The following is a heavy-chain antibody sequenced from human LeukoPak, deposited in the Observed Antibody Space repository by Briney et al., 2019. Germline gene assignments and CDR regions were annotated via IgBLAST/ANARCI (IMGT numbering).Heavy chain of an antibody. CDR1: GFTFSSYS. Sequence: PGGSLRLSCAASGFTFSSYSMNWVRQAPGKGLEWVSSISSSSSYIYYADSVKGRFTISRDNAKNSLYLQMNSLRAEDTAVYYCARDSSGWTGGDAFDIWGQGTMVTVSS. CDR2: ISSSSSYI. J-gene: IGHJ3*02. V-gene: IGHV3-21*01. D-gene: IGHD6-19*01. CDR3: ARDSSGWTGGDAFDI.